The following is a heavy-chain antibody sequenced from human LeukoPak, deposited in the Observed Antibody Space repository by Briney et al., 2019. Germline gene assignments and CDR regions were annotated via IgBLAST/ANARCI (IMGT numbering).Heavy chain of an antibody. J-gene: IGHJ4*02. D-gene: IGHD1-7*01. CDR3: ARLVAWNYGLDY. V-gene: IGHV4-30-4*08. CDR2: IYYSGAT. CDR1: GGSISSADYY. Sequence: SQTLSLTCTVSGGSISSADYYWSWIRQPPGKDLEWIGIIYYSGATYYNPSLQSRITMSVDTSKNQFSLKLTSVTAADTAVYYCARLVAWNYGLDYWGQGTLVTVSS.